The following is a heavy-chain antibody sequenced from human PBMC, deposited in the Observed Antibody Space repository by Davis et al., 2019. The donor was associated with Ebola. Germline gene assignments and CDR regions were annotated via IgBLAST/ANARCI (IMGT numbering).Heavy chain of an antibody. CDR1: GGSFSDYY. CDR2: INHRGST. J-gene: IGHJ4*02. Sequence: GSLRLSCAVYGGSFSDYYWTWIRQPPGKGLEWIGEINHRGSTNYNPPLKSRVTISVDTSKNQFSLKLSSVTAADTAVYYCAGGGYGTSCDYWGQGTLVTVSS. CDR3: AGGGYGTSCDY. V-gene: IGHV4-34*01. D-gene: IGHD5-12*01.